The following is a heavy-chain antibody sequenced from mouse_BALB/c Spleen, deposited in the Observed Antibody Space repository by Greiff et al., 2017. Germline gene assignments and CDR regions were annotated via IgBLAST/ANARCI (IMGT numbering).Heavy chain of an antibody. CDR1: GYSFTGYN. V-gene: IGHV1S135*01. D-gene: IGHD1-1*01. Sequence: VQLQQSGPELVKPGASVKISCKASGYSFTGYNMDWVKQSNGKSLEWIGNIDPYYGGTSYNQKFKGKATLTVDKSSSTAYMQLKILRSEYSAVLDYVRSYYDGSSYEYVDDWGAGTTGTVSA. CDR3: VRSYYDGSSYEYVDD. CDR2: IDPYYGGT. J-gene: IGHJ1*01.